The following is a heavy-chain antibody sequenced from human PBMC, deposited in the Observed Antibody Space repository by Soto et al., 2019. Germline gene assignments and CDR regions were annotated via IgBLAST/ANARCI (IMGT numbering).Heavy chain of an antibody. CDR3: ASHDSSSRYPDAFDI. V-gene: IGHV4-34*01. Sequence: SETLSLTCAVYGGSFSGYYWTWIRQPPGTGLEWIGEINPGGSTYYNPSLKSRATISVDTSKNQFSLKLTSVTAADTAVYYCASHDSSSRYPDAFDIWGQGTMVTVS. CDR2: INPGGST. D-gene: IGHD6-13*01. CDR1: GGSFSGYY. J-gene: IGHJ3*02.